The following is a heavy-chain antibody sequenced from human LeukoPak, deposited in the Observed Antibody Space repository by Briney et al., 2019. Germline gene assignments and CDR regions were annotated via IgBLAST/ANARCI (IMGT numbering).Heavy chain of an antibody. CDR1: GFTLNRHS. Sequence: GGSLRLSCVGSGFTLNRHSMHWVRQAPGKGPEWVSYISSASRTIFYADSVRGRLTISRDNANNVLYLQMNSLRAEDTAVYYCARDPTYYLRYGYFDSWGQGTLVTVSS. D-gene: IGHD1-26*01. CDR3: ARDPTYYLRYGYFDS. V-gene: IGHV3-48*04. CDR2: ISSASRTI. J-gene: IGHJ4*02.